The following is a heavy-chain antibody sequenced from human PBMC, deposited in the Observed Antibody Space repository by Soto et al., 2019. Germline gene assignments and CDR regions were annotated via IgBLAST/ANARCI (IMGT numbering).Heavy chain of an antibody. J-gene: IGHJ4*02. CDR2: ISGYSGNA. CDR1: GDIFSDYG. CDR3: AKRTSGTTWGESDY. Sequence: QVQVMQSGAEVKKPGDSVKVSCKTSGDIFSDYGINWVRQAPGQCLEWMGWISGYSGNANLAQKLQGRVTMTTDKSTRTAYMELRRLRSDDTAVYYCAKRTSGTTWGESDYWGQGTLVTVSS. D-gene: IGHD4-17*01. V-gene: IGHV1-18*04.